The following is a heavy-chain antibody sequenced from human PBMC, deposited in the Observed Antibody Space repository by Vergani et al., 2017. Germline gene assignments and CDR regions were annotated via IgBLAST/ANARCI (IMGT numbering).Heavy chain of an antibody. J-gene: IGHJ1*01. CDR1: GFTSSHYG. CDR2: ISYDGTQK. Sequence: QVPPVEAGGGVVQPGRSLRLSCVVSGFTSSHYGMHWVRQAPGKGLEWVAVISYDGTQKYYADSVKGRFTISRDNSKSTLYLQMNSLRTEDTAVYYCATKSCGTPGCQIEYFREWCQGTLVTVSS. D-gene: IGHD1-1*01. V-gene: IGHV3-30*03. CDR3: ATKSCGTPGCQIEYFRE.